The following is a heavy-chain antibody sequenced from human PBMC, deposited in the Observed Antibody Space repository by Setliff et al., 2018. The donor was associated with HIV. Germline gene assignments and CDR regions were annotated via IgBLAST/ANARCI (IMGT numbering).Heavy chain of an antibody. CDR3: ARVYDTSGYSLSIPGY. Sequence: GGSLRLSCAATGFTFSRYWMTWVRQAPGKGLEWVANIKQDGSEKYYVDSVKGRFTISRDNAKNSMYLQMNSLRAEDTALYYCARVYDTSGYSLSIPGYWGQGTLVTVSS. D-gene: IGHD3-22*01. CDR1: GFTFSRYW. J-gene: IGHJ4*02. V-gene: IGHV3-7*01. CDR2: IKQDGSEK.